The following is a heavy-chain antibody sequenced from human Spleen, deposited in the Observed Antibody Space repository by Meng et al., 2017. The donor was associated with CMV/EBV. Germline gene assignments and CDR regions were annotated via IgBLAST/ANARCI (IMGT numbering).Heavy chain of an antibody. Sequence: TCTVSGGSISGSTYYWGWIRQPPGKGLEWIGSIYYSGSTYYNPSLKSRVTMSVDTSRNQFSLKLTSVTAADTAVYYCASIAARGNHWGQGTLVTVSS. CDR2: IYYSGST. CDR3: ASIAARGNH. CDR1: GGSISGSTYY. D-gene: IGHD6-6*01. V-gene: IGHV4-39*01. J-gene: IGHJ5*02.